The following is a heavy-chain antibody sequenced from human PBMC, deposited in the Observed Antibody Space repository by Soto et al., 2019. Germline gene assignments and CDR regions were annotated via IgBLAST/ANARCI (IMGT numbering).Heavy chain of an antibody. CDR1: GGSITSYY. D-gene: IGHD6-13*01. CDR2: IYYSGST. CDR3: AIGGAAAARGWFDP. V-gene: IGHV4-59*01. J-gene: IGHJ5*02. Sequence: SETLSLTCTVSGGSITSYYWSWIRQPPGKGLEWIGYIYYSGSTNYNPSLKSRVTISVDTSKNQFSLKLTSVTAADTAVYYCAIGGAAAARGWFDPWGQGTLVTVSS.